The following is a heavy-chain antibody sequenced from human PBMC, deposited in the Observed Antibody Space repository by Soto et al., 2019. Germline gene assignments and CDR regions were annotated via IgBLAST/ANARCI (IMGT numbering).Heavy chain of an antibody. J-gene: IGHJ4*02. CDR1: GYTFTSYG. V-gene: IGHV1-18*01. Sequence: ASVKVSCKASGYTFTSYGISWVRQAPGQGLEWMGWISAYNGNTNYAQKLQGRVTMTTDTSTSTAYMELRSLRSDDTAVYYCARGKDIVVVPAAILLDYWGQGTLVTVSS. CDR3: ARGKDIVVVPAAILLDY. CDR2: ISAYNGNT. D-gene: IGHD2-2*02.